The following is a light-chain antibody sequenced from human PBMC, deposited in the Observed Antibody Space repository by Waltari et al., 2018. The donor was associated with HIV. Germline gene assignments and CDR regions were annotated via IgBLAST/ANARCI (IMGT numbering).Light chain of an antibody. V-gene: IGKV1-39*01. CDR3: QQTYSGHRT. J-gene: IGKJ1*01. CDR1: QNIVRY. CDR2: AAS. Sequence: DIQMTQSPSSLSASVGKRVTFTFRENQNIVRYLNWYQHQSGRATKLLIYAASSLHSWVPSRFSGSGSGTHYTLTISSLQPEDFATYYCQQTYSGHRTFGQGTKVDIK.